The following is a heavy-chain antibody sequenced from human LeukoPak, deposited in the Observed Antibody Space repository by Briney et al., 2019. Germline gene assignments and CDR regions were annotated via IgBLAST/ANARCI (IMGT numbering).Heavy chain of an antibody. Sequence: FETLSLTRTVSVGALSRYSMSCLWRSPARGVEWIVYIYSTGSTNHNPCLKSRVNISLDTSKNQFALNRTSESGADTALYYCARYGSRMSPFTIWGQGTVVTVSS. CDR3: ARYGSRMSPFTI. D-gene: IGHD2-2*03. CDR2: IYSTGST. V-gene: IGHV4-59*08. J-gene: IGHJ3*02. CDR1: VGALSRYS.